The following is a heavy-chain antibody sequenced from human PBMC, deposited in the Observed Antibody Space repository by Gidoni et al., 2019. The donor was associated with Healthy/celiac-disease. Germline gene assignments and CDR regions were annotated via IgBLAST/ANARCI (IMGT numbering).Heavy chain of an antibody. Sequence: QVQLQQWGAGLLKPSETLSLTCAVYGGSFSGYYWSWIRQPPGKGLEWSGEINHSGSTNYNPSLKSRVTISVDTSKNQFSLKLSSVTAADTAVYYCARGLLTRIQLWLHRGWYFDLWGRGTLVTVSS. D-gene: IGHD5-18*01. V-gene: IGHV4-34*01. CDR3: ARGLLTRIQLWLHRGWYFDL. CDR1: GGSFSGYY. J-gene: IGHJ2*01. CDR2: INHSGST.